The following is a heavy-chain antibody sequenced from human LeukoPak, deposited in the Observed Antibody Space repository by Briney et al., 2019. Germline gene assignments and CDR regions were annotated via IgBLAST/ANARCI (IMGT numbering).Heavy chain of an antibody. Sequence: GRSLRLSCAASGFTFSSYAMHWVRQAPGKGLEWVAIISYDGSNKYYADSVKGRFAISRDNSKNTLYLQMNSLRAEDTAVYYCARDPRTAMDLLYFDYWGQGTLVTVSS. CDR3: ARDPRTAMDLLYFDY. CDR2: ISYDGSNK. CDR1: GFTFSSYA. J-gene: IGHJ4*02. V-gene: IGHV3-30*09. D-gene: IGHD5-18*01.